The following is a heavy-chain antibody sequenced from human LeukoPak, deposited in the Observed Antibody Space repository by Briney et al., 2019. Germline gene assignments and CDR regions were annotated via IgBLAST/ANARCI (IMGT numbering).Heavy chain of an antibody. D-gene: IGHD3-10*01. CDR2: ISGNSGSI. V-gene: IGHV3-9*01. CDR3: AKGPRDSGSSPFDY. CDR1: VFTFDDYA. J-gene: IGHJ4*02. Sequence: GRSLRLSCAASVFTFDDYAMHWVRQAPGKGLEWVSGISGNSGSIGYAASVKGRFTISRDNAKNSLYLQMNSLRTEDPALYYCAKGPRDSGSSPFDYWGQGTLVTVSS.